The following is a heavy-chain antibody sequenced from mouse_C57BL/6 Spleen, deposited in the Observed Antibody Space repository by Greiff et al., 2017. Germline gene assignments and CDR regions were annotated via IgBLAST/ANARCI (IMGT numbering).Heavy chain of an antibody. Sequence: QVQLKESGPGLVQPSQSLSITCTVSGFSLTSYGVHWVRQSPGKGLEWLGVIWRGGSTDYNAAFMSRLSITKDNSKSQVFFKMNSLQADDTAIYYCAKNYGSSYWYFDVWGTGTTVTVSS. CDR2: IWRGGST. CDR3: AKNYGSSYWYFDV. D-gene: IGHD1-1*01. CDR1: GFSLTSYG. V-gene: IGHV2-5*01. J-gene: IGHJ1*03.